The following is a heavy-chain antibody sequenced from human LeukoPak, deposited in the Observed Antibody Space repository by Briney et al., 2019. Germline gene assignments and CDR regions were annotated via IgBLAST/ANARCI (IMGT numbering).Heavy chain of an antibody. J-gene: IGHJ4*02. Sequence: GGSLRLSCAASGFTFSNYAISWVRQAPGKGLEWVSAISSSGGSTYYADSVKGRFTISRDNSKNTLYLQMNSLRAEDTAVYYCAIRGQWELSYYFDYWGQGTLVTVSS. CDR2: ISSSGGST. D-gene: IGHD1-26*01. CDR3: AIRGQWELSYYFDY. V-gene: IGHV3-23*01. CDR1: GFTFSNYA.